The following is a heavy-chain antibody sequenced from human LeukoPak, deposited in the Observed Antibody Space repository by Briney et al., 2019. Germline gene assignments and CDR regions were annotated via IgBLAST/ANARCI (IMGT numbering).Heavy chain of an antibody. Sequence: TGGSLRLSCAASGFTFSSYGMHWVRQAPGKGLEWVAFIRYDGSNKYYADSVKGRFTISRDNSKNTLYLQTNSLRAEDTAVYYCAKGSRSGYYHYFDYWGQGTLVTVSS. D-gene: IGHD3-22*01. CDR1: GFTFSSYG. J-gene: IGHJ4*02. CDR2: IRYDGSNK. V-gene: IGHV3-30*02. CDR3: AKGSRSGYYHYFDY.